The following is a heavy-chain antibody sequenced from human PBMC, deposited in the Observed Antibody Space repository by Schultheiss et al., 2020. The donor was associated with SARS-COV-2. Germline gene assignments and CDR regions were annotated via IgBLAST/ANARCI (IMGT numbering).Heavy chain of an antibody. Sequence: SETLSLTCTVSGGSISSYYWSWIRQPPGKGLEWIGSIFHSSGSTFNNPSLKSRVTISVDTSKNQFSLKLSSVTAADTAVYYCARVPEVVPSRGGWFDPWGQGTLVTVSS. D-gene: IGHD2-21*01. V-gene: IGHV4-4*08. CDR1: GGSISSYY. J-gene: IGHJ5*02. CDR2: IFHSSGST. CDR3: ARVPEVVPSRGGWFDP.